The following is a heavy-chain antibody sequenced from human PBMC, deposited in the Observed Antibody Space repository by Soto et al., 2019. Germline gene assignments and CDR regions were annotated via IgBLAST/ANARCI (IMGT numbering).Heavy chain of an antibody. CDR3: AREVGEVDYSSSSDAFDI. V-gene: IGHV4-59*12. D-gene: IGHD6-6*01. CDR1: GGSISSYH. J-gene: IGHJ3*02. Sequence: PSETLSLTCTVSGGSISSYHWSWIRQPPGKGLEWIGYIYYSGSTNYNPSLKSRVTISVDTSKNQFSLKLDSVTAADTAVYYCAREVGEVDYSSSSDAFDIWGQGTMVTVSS. CDR2: IYYSGST.